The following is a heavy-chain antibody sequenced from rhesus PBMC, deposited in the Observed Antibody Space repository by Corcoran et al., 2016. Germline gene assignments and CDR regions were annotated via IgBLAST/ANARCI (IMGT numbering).Heavy chain of an antibody. CDR1: GGSITTNS. J-gene: IGHJ4*01. D-gene: IGHD5-24*01. CDR3: ARYSTVAVRYFDY. Sequence: QVQLQESGPGLVKPSETLSLTCAVSGGSITTNSWSWIRQCPGKGLEWIGNIYGGSGRTSYNSSLKSRVTISTDTSKNQFSLKLTSVTAADTAVYYCARYSTVAVRYFDYWGQGVLVTVSS. CDR2: IYGGSGRT. V-gene: IGHV4-147*01.